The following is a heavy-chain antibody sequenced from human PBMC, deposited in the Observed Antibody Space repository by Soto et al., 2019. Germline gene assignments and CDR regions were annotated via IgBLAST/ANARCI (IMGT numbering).Heavy chain of an antibody. J-gene: IGHJ4*02. D-gene: IGHD3-10*01. CDR3: ARGPGITMVRGVLSGTFDY. CDR2: IYYSGST. CDR1: GGSISSGGYY. Sequence: QVQLQESGPGLVKPSQTLSLTCTVSGGSISSGGYYWSWIRQHPGKGLEWIGYIYYSGSTYYNPSLKSRVTISVDTSKNQFSLKLSSVTAADTAVYYCARGPGITMVRGVLSGTFDYWGQGTLVTVSS. V-gene: IGHV4-31*03.